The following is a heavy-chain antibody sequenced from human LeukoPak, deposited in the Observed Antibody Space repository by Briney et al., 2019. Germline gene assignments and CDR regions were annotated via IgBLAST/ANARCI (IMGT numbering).Heavy chain of an antibody. CDR1: GGSISSYY. D-gene: IGHD4-23*01. CDR3: ARYDYGGYYYYGMDV. Sequence: SETLSLTCTVSGGSISSYYGSWIRQPPGKGLEWIGYIYYSGSTNYNPSLKSRVTISVDTSKNQFSLKLSSVTAADTAVYYCARYDYGGYYYYGMDVWGQGTTVTVSS. CDR2: IYYSGST. J-gene: IGHJ6*02. V-gene: IGHV4-59*01.